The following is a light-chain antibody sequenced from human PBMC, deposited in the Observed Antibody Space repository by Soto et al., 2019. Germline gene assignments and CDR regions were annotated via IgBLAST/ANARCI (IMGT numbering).Light chain of an antibody. V-gene: IGKV1-39*01. CDR2: GAS. CDR1: RSISRY. J-gene: IGKJ2*01. Sequence: DIRLTQSPASLSASVGDRVSITCRTSRSISRYLNWYQQKLGKAPKILIYGASTLQGGVPSRFSGSGSGTDFTLTISGLQPEDFATYYCQESYSSPYFFGQGTKLEMK. CDR3: QESYSSPYF.